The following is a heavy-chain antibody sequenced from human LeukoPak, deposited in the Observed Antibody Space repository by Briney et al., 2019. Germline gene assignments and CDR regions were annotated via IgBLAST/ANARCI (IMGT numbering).Heavy chain of an antibody. CDR3: ARVGSHGLYGDIDY. J-gene: IGHJ4*02. V-gene: IGHV1-2*02. CDR1: GYTFTGYY. Sequence: ASVKVSCKASGYTFTGYYMHWVRQAPGQGLEWMGWINPNSGGTNYAQKFQGRVTMTRDTSISTAYMELSRLRSDDTAVYYCARVGSHGLYGDIDYWGQGSLVTVSS. CDR2: INPNSGGT. D-gene: IGHD4-17*01.